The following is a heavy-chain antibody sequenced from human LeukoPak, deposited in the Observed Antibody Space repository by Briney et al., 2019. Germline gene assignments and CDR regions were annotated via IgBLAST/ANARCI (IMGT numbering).Heavy chain of an antibody. V-gene: IGHV1-69*13. CDR2: IIPIFGTA. CDR3: ARDRGLRYFPPGYYYYYMDV. Sequence: SAKVSCKASGGTFSSYAISWVRQAPGQGLEWMGGIIPIFGTANYAQKFQGRVTITADESTSTAYMELSSLRSEDTAVYYCARDRGLRYFPPGYYYYYMDVWGKGTTVTISS. D-gene: IGHD3-9*01. CDR1: GGTFSSYA. J-gene: IGHJ6*03.